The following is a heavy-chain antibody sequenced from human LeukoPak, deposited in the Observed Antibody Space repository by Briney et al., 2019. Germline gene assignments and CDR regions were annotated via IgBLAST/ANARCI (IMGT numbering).Heavy chain of an antibody. J-gene: IGHJ6*03. V-gene: IGHV1-69*13. CDR2: IIPIFGTA. Sequence: ASVTVSCKASGGTFSSYAISWVRQAPGQGLEWMGGIIPIFGTANYAQKFQGRVTITADESTSTAYMELRSLRSDDTAVYYCARLRYSSSWYGDPYYYYYYMDVWGKGTTVTVSS. D-gene: IGHD6-13*01. CDR1: GGTFSSYA. CDR3: ARLRYSSSWYGDPYYYYYYMDV.